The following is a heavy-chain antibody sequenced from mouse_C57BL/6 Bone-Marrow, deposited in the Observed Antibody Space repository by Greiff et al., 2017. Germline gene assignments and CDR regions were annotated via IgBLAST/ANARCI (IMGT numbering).Heavy chain of an antibody. CDR2: IYPGDGDT. J-gene: IGHJ3*01. CDR3: ARCSFAY. V-gene: IGHV1-82*01. CDR1: GYAFSSSW. Sequence: QVQLQQPGAELVKPGASVKMSCKASGYAFSSSWMNWVKQRPGKGLEWIGRIYPGDGDTNYNGKFKGKATLTADKSSSTAYMQLSSLTSEDSAVYCCARCSFAYWGQGTLVTVSA.